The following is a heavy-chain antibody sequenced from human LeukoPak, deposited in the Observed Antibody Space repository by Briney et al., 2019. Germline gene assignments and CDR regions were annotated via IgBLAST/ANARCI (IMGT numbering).Heavy chain of an antibody. CDR1: GFTVSSNY. J-gene: IGHJ4*02. V-gene: IGHV3-7*05. D-gene: IGHD2-21*02. CDR2: IKQDGSEK. CDR3: ASVLGPVAAIRDYFDY. Sequence: PGGSLRLSCAASGFTVSSNYMTWVRQAPGKGLEWVANIKQDGSEKYYVDSVKGRFTISRDNAKNSLYLQMNSLRAEDTAVYYCASVLGPVAAIRDYFDYWGQGTLVTVSS.